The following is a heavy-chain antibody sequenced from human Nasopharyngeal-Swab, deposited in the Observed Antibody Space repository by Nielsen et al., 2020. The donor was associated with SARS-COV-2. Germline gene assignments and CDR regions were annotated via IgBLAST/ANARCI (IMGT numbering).Heavy chain of an antibody. CDR2: INHSGST. Sequence: PGKGLEWIGEINHSGSTNYNPSLKSRVTISVDTSKNQLSLKLSSVTAADTAVYYCASNRYYYDSSGYYYWYFDLWGRGTLVTVSS. J-gene: IGHJ2*01. V-gene: IGHV4-34*01. CDR3: ASNRYYYDSSGYYYWYFDL. D-gene: IGHD3-22*01.